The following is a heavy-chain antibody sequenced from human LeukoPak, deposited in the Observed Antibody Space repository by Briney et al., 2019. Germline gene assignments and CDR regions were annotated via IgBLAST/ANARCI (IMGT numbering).Heavy chain of an antibody. CDR2: IRYDGSNK. Sequence: GGSLRLSCAASGFTFSSYGMHWVRQAPGKGLEWVAFIRYDGSNKYYADSVKGRFTISRDNSKNTLYLQMNSLRAEDTAVYYCARDVDIVATIYGDAFDIWGQGTMVTVSS. V-gene: IGHV3-30*02. J-gene: IGHJ3*02. CDR3: ARDVDIVATIYGDAFDI. D-gene: IGHD5-12*01. CDR1: GFTFSSYG.